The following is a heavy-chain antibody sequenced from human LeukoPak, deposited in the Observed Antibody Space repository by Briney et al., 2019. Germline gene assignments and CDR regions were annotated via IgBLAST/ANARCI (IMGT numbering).Heavy chain of an antibody. CDR1: GFTFSSYS. V-gene: IGHV3-21*01. J-gene: IGHJ6*02. Sequence: GGSLRLSCAASGFTFSSYSMNWVRQAPGKGLEWVSSISSSSSYIYYADSVKGRFTISRDNAKNTLYLQMNSLRAEDTAVYYCASTIAVAGTVGYYGMDVWGQGTTVTVSS. CDR3: ASTIAVAGTVGYYGMDV. CDR2: ISSSSSYI. D-gene: IGHD6-19*01.